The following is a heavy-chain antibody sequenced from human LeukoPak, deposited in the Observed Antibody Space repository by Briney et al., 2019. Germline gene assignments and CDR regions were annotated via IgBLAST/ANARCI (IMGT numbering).Heavy chain of an antibody. CDR3: ARALVGTSYYYSSDY. V-gene: IGHV3-53*01. CDR2: IYSGGST. Sequence: PGGSLRLSRAAFGFTVSSNYMSWVRQAPGQGLEWVSVIYSGGSTYYADSVKGRFTIARDNSKNSLYLQMNSLRAEDTAVYYCARALVGTSYYYSSDYWGQGTLVTVSS. J-gene: IGHJ4*02. CDR1: GFTVSSNY. D-gene: IGHD3-22*01.